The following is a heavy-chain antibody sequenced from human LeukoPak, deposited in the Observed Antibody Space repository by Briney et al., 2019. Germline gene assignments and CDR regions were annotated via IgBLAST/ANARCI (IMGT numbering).Heavy chain of an antibody. CDR3: AKGGVWGSYRKYYFDY. Sequence: GGSLRLSCAASGFTFSDYYMSWIRQAPGKGLEWVSYISSSGSTIYYADSVKGRFTISRDNAKNTLYLQMNSLRAEDTAVYYCAKGGVWGSYRKYYFDYWGQGTLVTVSS. CDR2: ISSSGSTI. V-gene: IGHV3-11*01. J-gene: IGHJ4*02. CDR1: GFTFSDYY. D-gene: IGHD3-16*02.